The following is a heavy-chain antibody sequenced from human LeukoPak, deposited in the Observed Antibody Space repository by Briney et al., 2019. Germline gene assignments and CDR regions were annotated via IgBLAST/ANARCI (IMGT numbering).Heavy chain of an antibody. CDR3: ARHDYYYYYGMDV. CDR1: GGSFSDYY. CDR2: INHSGST. J-gene: IGHJ6*02. Sequence: SETLSLTCAVYGGSFSDYYWSWIRQPPGKGLEWIGEINHSGSTNYNPSLKSRVTISVHTSKNHVSLRLSSVTAADTAVYYCARHDYYYYYGMDVWGQGTTVTVSS. V-gene: IGHV4-34*01.